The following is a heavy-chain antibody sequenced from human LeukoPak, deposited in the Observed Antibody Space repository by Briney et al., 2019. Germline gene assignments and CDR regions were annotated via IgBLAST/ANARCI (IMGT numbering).Heavy chain of an antibody. V-gene: IGHV3-21*01. CDR1: GFSFSSYS. CDR3: ARDHSGGSSSYYFDY. J-gene: IGHJ4*02. D-gene: IGHD2-15*01. Sequence: GGSLRLSCAASGFSFSSYSMNWVRQAPGKGLEWVSSITRSSTYIYYPDSVKGRFTISRDNAKNSLYLQMNSLRAEDTAVYYCARDHSGGSSSYYFDYWGQGALLTVSS. CDR2: ITRSSTYI.